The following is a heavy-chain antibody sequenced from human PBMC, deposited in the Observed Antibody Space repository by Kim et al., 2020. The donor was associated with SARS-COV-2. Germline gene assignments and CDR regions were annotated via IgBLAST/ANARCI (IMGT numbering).Heavy chain of an antibody. CDR3: AREPELLRYFDLFDY. J-gene: IGHJ4*02. CDR1: GFTFSSYA. V-gene: IGHV3-30*04. D-gene: IGHD3-9*01. CDR2: ISYDGSNK. Sequence: GGSLRLSCAASGFTFSSYAMHWVRQAPGKGLEWVAVISYDGSNKYYADSVKGRFTISRDNSKNTLYLQMNSLRAEDTAVYYCAREPELLRYFDLFDYWGQGTLVTVSS.